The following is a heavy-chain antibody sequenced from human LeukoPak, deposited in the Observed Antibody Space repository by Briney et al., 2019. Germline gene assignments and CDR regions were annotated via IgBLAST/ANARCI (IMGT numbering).Heavy chain of an antibody. CDR2: ISYDGSNK. J-gene: IGHJ2*01. V-gene: IGHV3-30*03. CDR1: GFTFSSYG. Sequence: GGSLRLSCAASGFTFSSYGMHWVRQAPGKGLEWVAVISYDGSNKYYADSVKGRFTISRDNSKNTLYLQMNSLRAEDTAVYYCARVKGRSYWYFDLWGRGTLVTVSS. CDR3: ARVKGRSYWYFDL.